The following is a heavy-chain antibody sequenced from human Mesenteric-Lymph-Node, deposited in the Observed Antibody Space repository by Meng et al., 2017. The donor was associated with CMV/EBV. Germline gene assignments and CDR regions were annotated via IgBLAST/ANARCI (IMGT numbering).Heavy chain of an antibody. Sequence: GESLKISCVASGFTFSSYSMNWVRQAPGKGLEWVSSISSSSSYIYYADSVKGRFTISRDNAKNSLYLQMNSLRAEDTAVYYCARMYYDFWSGYWGGFVDYWGQGTLVTVSS. CDR2: ISSSSSYI. CDR1: GFTFSSYS. V-gene: IGHV3-21*01. D-gene: IGHD3-3*01. CDR3: ARMYYDFWSGYWGGFVDY. J-gene: IGHJ4*02.